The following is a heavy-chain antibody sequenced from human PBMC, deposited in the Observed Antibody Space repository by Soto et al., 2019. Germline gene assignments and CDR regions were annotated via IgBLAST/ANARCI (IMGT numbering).Heavy chain of an antibody. Sequence: SETLALTYTVTGASVIPSYWNGSRQPPGKGLEWIGFVYDSGSTSYNSSLKSRLTISVDTSKNQFSLKLSSVTAADTAVYYCVRQVGATGSYSYAVWGQGTMVT. CDR1: GASVIPSY. V-gene: IGHV4-59*02. CDR2: VYDSGST. CDR3: VRQVGATGSYSYAV. D-gene: IGHD1-26*01. J-gene: IGHJ3*01.